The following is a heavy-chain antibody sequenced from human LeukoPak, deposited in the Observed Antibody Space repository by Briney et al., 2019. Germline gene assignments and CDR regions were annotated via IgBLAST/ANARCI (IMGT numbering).Heavy chain of an antibody. Sequence: GGSLRLSCVASGFTFGKYWMSWVRQAPGKGLEWVANIKLDGSEKNYVDSVKGRFTISRDNTKNSLYLQMNSLRAEDTALYYCARRVQYYFDYWGQGTLVTVSS. CDR1: GFTFGKYW. V-gene: IGHV3-7*01. J-gene: IGHJ4*02. CDR2: IKLDGSEK. CDR3: ARRVQYYFDY.